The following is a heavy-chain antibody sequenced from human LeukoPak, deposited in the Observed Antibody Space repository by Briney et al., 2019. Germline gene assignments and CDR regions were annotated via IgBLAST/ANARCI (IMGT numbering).Heavy chain of an antibody. CDR2: IYYSGST. D-gene: IGHD2-21*02. Sequence: PSETLSLTCTVSGGSIISSNYYWGWIPQPPGMGLEWIGSIYYSGSTYYNPSLKSRVAISVDTSKNQFSLKLPSVTAADTAVYYCARHSADYYFDYWGQGTLVTVSS. V-gene: IGHV4-39*01. CDR3: ARHSADYYFDY. CDR1: GGSIISSNYY. J-gene: IGHJ4*02.